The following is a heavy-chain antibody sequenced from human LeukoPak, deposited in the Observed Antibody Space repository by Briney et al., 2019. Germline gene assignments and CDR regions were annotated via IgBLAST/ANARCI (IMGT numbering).Heavy chain of an antibody. Sequence: GGSLRLSCAASGFTFSSYSMNWVRQAPGKGLEWVSSISSSSSYIYYADSVKGRFTISRDNAKNSPYLQMNSLRAEDTAVYYCARDYDSSGYSPMDVWGQGITVTVSS. V-gene: IGHV3-21*01. D-gene: IGHD3-22*01. CDR2: ISSSSSYI. CDR3: ARDYDSSGYSPMDV. J-gene: IGHJ6*02. CDR1: GFTFSSYS.